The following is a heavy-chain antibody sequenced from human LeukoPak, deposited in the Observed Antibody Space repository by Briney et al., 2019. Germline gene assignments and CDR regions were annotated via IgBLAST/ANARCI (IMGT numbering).Heavy chain of an antibody. CDR2: IIPIFGTA. CDR1: GYTFTDYY. D-gene: IGHD5-12*01. Sequence: GASVKVSCKASGYTFTDYYMHWVRQAPGQGLEWVGGIIPIFGTANYAQKFQGRVTITADESTSTAYMELSSLRSEDTAVYYCARDKEGIGYHSDPYYYYMDVWGKGTTVTVSS. J-gene: IGHJ6*03. V-gene: IGHV1-69*13. CDR3: ARDKEGIGYHSDPYYYYMDV.